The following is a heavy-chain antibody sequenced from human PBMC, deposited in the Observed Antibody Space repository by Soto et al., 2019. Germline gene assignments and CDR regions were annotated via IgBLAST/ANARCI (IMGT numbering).Heavy chain of an antibody. CDR1: GDTFTSYD. CDR2: MNPNNGNT. J-gene: IGHJ4*02. CDR3: ATYRYDSSGYPYFDY. Sequence: ASVKVSCKASGDTFTSYDINRVRQATGQGLEWMGWMNPNNGNTGYAQDFQGRVTMTRNTSISAAYMELSSLRSEDTAVYYCATYRYDSSGYPYFDYWGQGTLVTVSS. V-gene: IGHV1-8*01. D-gene: IGHD3-22*01.